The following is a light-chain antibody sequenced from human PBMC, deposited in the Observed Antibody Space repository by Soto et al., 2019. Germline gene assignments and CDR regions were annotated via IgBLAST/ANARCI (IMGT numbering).Light chain of an antibody. CDR3: QQANSFPIA. J-gene: IGKJ3*01. CDR2: GAS. V-gene: IGKV1-12*01. CDR1: QDINTW. Sequence: DIQMTQSPSSVSASIGDRVTITCRASQDINTWLAWYQQKPGKAPNLLIYGASSLPSGVPSRFSGSGSGTDFTLTISNLQPEDFATYYCQQANSFPIALGPGTKVDIK.